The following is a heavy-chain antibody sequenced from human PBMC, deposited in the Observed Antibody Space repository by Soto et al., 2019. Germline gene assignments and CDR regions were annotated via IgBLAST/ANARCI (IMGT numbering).Heavy chain of an antibody. CDR3: ARDTYRSGHHNRFDS. J-gene: IGHJ5*01. CDR1: GDSASSNSAA. V-gene: IGHV6-1*01. CDR2: TYYRPKWYN. D-gene: IGHD6-25*01. Sequence: SQTLSLTCAISGDSASSNSAAWNCIRLSPSRGLEWLGGTYYRPKWYNDYAVSVKSRITINPDTSKNQFSLQLNSVTPEDTAVYYSARDTYRSGHHNRFDSWGQGTLVTVSS.